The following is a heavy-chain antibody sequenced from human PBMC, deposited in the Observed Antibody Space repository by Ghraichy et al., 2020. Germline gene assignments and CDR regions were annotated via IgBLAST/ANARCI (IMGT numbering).Heavy chain of an antibody. J-gene: IGHJ6*02. V-gene: IGHV1-3*01. CDR1: GYSFTNYD. Sequence: ASVKVSCKASGYSFTNYDMHWVRQAPGQRLEWMGRINAANGNTKDSQRFQGRVTITRDTSASTAYMELSSLTSADTAVYYCARDRSTLVRGLSTYHYGMDVWGPGTTVTVSS. CDR3: ARDRSTLVRGLSTYHYGMDV. D-gene: IGHD3-10*01. CDR2: INAANGNT.